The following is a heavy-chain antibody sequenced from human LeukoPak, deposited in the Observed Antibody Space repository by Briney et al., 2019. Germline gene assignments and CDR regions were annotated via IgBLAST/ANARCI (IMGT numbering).Heavy chain of an antibody. D-gene: IGHD4-23*01. CDR3: ARGGRTTTVGRFDC. J-gene: IGHJ5*01. CDR2: INHSGST. CDR1: GGSFSGYY. Sequence: SETLSLTCAVYGGSFSGYYWRWIRQPPGKGLEWIGEINHSGSTNYNPSLKSRVTISVDTAKNQFSLKLSSVTAADTAVYYCARGGRTTTVGRFDCWGQGTLVTVSS. V-gene: IGHV4-34*01.